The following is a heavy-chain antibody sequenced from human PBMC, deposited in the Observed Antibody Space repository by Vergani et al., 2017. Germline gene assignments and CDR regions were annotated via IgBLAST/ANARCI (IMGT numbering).Heavy chain of an antibody. D-gene: IGHD1-1*01. J-gene: IGHJ1*01. CDR2: IKNDGGKS. V-gene: IGHV3-23*01. CDR3: GRGSDNYN. Sequence: EVQLLESGGDLVQPGGSLRLSCAASGFTFSTHAMSWVRQTPGKGLEWVSPIKNDGGKSPYADFVKGRFAISRANSRNTLYLQMNSLRVEDTAVYYCGRGSDNYNWGQGALVTV. CDR1: GFTFSTHA.